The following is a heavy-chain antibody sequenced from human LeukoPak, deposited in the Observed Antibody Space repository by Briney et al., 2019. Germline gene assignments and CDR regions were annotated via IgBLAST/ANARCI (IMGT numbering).Heavy chain of an antibody. V-gene: IGHV4-38-2*02. Sequence: MTSETLSLTCTVSGYSISSGYYWGWIRQPPGKGLEWIGSIYHSGRTYYNPSLKSRVTISLDTSRNQFSLKLNSVTAADTAVYYCAKSNGYGLVDIWGQGTMVTVSS. CDR1: GYSISSGYY. CDR2: IYHSGRT. J-gene: IGHJ3*02. D-gene: IGHD3-10*01. CDR3: AKSNGYGLVDI.